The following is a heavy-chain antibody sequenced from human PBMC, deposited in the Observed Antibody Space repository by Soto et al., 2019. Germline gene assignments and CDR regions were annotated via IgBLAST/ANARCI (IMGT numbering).Heavy chain of an antibody. CDR3: SRGMLV. CDR2: ISYGGST. CDR1: GGSINSGGYC. D-gene: IGHD6-6*01. V-gene: IGHV4-31*03. Sequence: QVQLQESGPGLVKPSQTLSLTCTVSGGSINSGGYCWSWIRQHPGKGLDWIGCISYGGSTSYNPSLKSRVTISVDTAKNQFSLKLTSVIAADTAVYYCSRGMLVWGQGALITVSS. J-gene: IGHJ4*02.